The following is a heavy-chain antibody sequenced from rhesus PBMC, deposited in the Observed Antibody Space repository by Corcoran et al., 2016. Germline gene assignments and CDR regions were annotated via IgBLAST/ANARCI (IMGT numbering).Heavy chain of an antibody. D-gene: IGHD6-31*01. CDR2: ISPYNGNK. CDR1: GYSFTSYY. V-gene: IGHV1-1*01. J-gene: IGHJ2*01. CDR3: IREAAAGKYFDI. Sequence: QVQLVQSGAEIKQPGASVKLSCKASGYSFTSYYMHWVRQAPGQGLEWIGLISPYNGNKVYAQNFQGRVTITTDTSSSTGYMELSSLRSEDTAVYYCIREAAAGKYFDIWGPGTPITVSS.